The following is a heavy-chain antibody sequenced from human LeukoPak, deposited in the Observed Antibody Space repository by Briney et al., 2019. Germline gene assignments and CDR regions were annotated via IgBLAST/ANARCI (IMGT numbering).Heavy chain of an antibody. CDR2: IHYSGST. V-gene: IGHV4-59*01. D-gene: IGHD3-16*02. CDR1: SGSINNYY. Sequence: SETLSLTCTVSSGSINNYYWSWIRQPPGEGLEWIAYIHYSGSTNYNPSLKSRVTISVDTSKNQFSLKLSSVTAADTAVYYCARDHYDYVWGSYRYAFDIWGQGTMVTVSS. J-gene: IGHJ3*02. CDR3: ARDHYDYVWGSYRYAFDI.